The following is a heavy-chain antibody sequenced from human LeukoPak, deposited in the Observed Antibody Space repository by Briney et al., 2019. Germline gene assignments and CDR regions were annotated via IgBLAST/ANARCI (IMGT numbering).Heavy chain of an antibody. Sequence: GGSLRLSCAASEFTFSDYYMSWIRQVPGKGLEWVSYISGSSSTMYYANSVKGRFTISRDNAKNLLYLQMNSLRAEDTAVYYCAREGGNSGAGYFDYWGQGTLVTVSS. J-gene: IGHJ4*02. CDR3: AREGGNSGAGYFDY. D-gene: IGHD3-10*01. CDR1: EFTFSDYY. V-gene: IGHV3-11*01. CDR2: ISGSSSTM.